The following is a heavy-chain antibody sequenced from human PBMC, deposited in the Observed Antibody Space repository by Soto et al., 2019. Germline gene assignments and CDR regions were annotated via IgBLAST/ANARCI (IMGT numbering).Heavy chain of an antibody. V-gene: IGHV3-43*01. D-gene: IGHD3-22*01. CDR2: ISWDGGST. CDR3: AKNYYDSSGYPLYYYGMDV. Sequence: PGGSLRLSCAASGFTFDDYTMHWVRQAPGKGLEWVSLISWDGGSTYYADSVKGRFTISRDNSKNSLYLQMNSLRTEDTALYYCAKNYYDSSGYPLYYYGMDVWGQGTTVTVSS. J-gene: IGHJ6*02. CDR1: GFTFDDYT.